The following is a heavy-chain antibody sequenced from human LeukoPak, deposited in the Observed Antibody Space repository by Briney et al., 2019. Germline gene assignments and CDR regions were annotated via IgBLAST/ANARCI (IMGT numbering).Heavy chain of an antibody. J-gene: IGHJ4*02. CDR1: GYTFTSYD. CDR2: MNPNSGNT. CDR3: ARGGRGYYYDSSGYYFGY. D-gene: IGHD3-22*01. V-gene: IGHV1-8*01. Sequence: ASVKVSCKASGYTFTSYDINWVRQAPGQGLEWMGWMNPNSGNTGYAQKFQGRVTMTRNTSISTAYMELSSLRSEDTAVYYCARGGRGYYYDSSGYYFGYWGQGTLVTVSS.